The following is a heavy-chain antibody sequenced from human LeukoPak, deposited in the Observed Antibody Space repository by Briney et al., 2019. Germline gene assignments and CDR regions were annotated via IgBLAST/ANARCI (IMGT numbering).Heavy chain of an antibody. CDR3: ARDFLRSSGYY. D-gene: IGHD3-22*01. CDR1: AFTVSSNY. V-gene: IGHV3-53*01. CDR2: IYSDGRT. Sequence: GGSLRLACAASAFTVSSNYMNWVRQAPGKGLEWASVIYSDGRTYYADSVKGRFTISRNSSKNTLYFQMNSLRAEDTAVYYCARDFLRSSGYYWGQGTLVTVSS. J-gene: IGHJ4*02.